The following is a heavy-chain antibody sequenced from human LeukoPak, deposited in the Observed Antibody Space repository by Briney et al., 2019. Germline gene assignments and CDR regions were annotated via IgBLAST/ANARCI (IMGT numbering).Heavy chain of an antibody. D-gene: IGHD2-21*02. J-gene: IGHJ4*02. CDR1: GCTFSSYG. CDR2: ISYDGSNK. CDR3: AKGEFGVVTANFDY. Sequence: GGALTVSCAASGCTFSSYGMHWVRQAAGKGLEGVAVISYDGSNKYYADSVKGRFTISRDNSKNTLYLQMNSLRAEDTAVYYCAKGEFGVVTANFDYWGQGTLVTVSS. V-gene: IGHV3-30*18.